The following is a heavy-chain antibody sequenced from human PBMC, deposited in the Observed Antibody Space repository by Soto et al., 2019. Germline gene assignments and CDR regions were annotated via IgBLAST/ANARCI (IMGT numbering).Heavy chain of an antibody. D-gene: IGHD2-15*01. CDR3: ATSRSFDY. J-gene: IGHJ4*02. V-gene: IGHV3-74*01. CDR2: INSDGSST. CDR1: GFTFTSYW. Sequence: EVQLVESGGGLVQPGGSLRLSFAASGFTFTSYWMHWVRQAPGKGLVWVSGINSDGSSTNYAGSVKGRFTISRDNAKNTLYLQMNSLRAEDTAVYYCATSRSFDYWGQGTLVTVSS.